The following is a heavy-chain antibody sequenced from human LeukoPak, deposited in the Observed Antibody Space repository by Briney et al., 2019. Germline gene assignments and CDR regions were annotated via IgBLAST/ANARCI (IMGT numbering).Heavy chain of an antibody. CDR1: GFAFRNYA. J-gene: IGHJ4*02. CDR3: TKPDCPSTSCYTLDC. CDR2: ISASGSNA. V-gene: IGHV3-23*01. D-gene: IGHD2-2*02. Sequence: QPGGSLRLSCAASGFAFRNYAMSWVRQAPGKGPEWVSAISASGSNAYYADSVKGRFTSSRDNSKNTLYLQMNSLRVEDTAVYYCTKPDCPSTSCYTLDCWGQGILVTVSS.